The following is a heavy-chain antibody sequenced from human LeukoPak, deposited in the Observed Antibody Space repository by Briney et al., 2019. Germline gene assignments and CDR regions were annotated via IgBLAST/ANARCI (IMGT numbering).Heavy chain of an antibody. CDR2: IYYSGST. CDR3: ARVVRGVGAFDY. J-gene: IGHJ4*02. D-gene: IGHD3-10*01. Sequence: SETLYLTCTVSGGSISSYYWSWIRQPPGKGLEWIGYIYYSGSTNYNPSLKSRVTISVDTSKNQFSLKLSSVTAADTAVYYCARVVRGVGAFDYWGQGTLVTVSS. V-gene: IGHV4-59*01. CDR1: GGSISSYY.